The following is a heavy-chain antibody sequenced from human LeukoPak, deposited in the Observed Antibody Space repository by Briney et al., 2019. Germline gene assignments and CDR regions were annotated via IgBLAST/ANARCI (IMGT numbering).Heavy chain of an antibody. D-gene: IGHD5-24*01. CDR1: GGSISTYY. CDR2: IYYSGST. CDR3: AREDRDSYNSLIDS. V-gene: IGHV4-59*01. Sequence: PSETLSLTCTVSGGSISTYYWNWIRQPPGKGLEWVGYIYYSGSTNYNPSLKSRVTISVDTSKNQFSLKLSSVTAADTAVYYCAREDRDSYNSLIDSWGQGTLVTVSS. J-gene: IGHJ4*02.